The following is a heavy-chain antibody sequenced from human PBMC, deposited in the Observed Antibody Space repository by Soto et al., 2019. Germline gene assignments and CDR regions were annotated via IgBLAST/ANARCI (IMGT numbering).Heavy chain of an antibody. CDR3: ARDWGGWLCESDAFDI. V-gene: IGHV1-2*02. CDR1: GYTFTGYY. D-gene: IGHD6-19*01. J-gene: IGHJ3*02. CDR2: INPNSGGK. Sequence: QVQLVQSGAEVKKPGASVKVSCKASGYTFTGYYMHWVRQAPGQGLEWMGWINPNSGGKNYAQKFQGRVTMTRDTSISRAYLELSRLRSDDTAVYYCARDWGGWLCESDAFDIWGQGTMVTVSS.